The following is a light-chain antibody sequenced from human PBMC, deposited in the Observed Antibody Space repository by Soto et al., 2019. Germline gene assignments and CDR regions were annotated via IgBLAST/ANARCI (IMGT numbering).Light chain of an antibody. J-gene: IGKJ2*01. CDR3: QQYNSYPYT. V-gene: IGKV1-5*01. CDR1: QSISSW. CDR2: DAS. Sequence: DIPMTQSPSTLSASVGDRVTITCRASQSISSWLAWYQQKPGKAPKLLIYDASSLESGVPSRFSGSGSGTEFTLTISSLQADDFATYYCQQYNSYPYTFGQGTKLEIK.